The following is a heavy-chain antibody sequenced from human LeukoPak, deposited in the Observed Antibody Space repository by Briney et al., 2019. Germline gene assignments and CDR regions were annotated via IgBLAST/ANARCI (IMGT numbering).Heavy chain of an antibody. J-gene: IGHJ6*02. CDR1: GYTFTSYD. CDR2: MNPNSGNT. Sequence: GASVKVSCKASGYTFTSYDINWVRQATGQGLEWMGWMNPNSGNTGYAQKFQGRVTMTRNTSISTAYMELSSLRSEDTAVYYCARGQPLTLRYYYYGMDVWGQGTTVTVSS. D-gene: IGHD1-14*01. V-gene: IGHV1-8*01. CDR3: ARGQPLTLRYYYYGMDV.